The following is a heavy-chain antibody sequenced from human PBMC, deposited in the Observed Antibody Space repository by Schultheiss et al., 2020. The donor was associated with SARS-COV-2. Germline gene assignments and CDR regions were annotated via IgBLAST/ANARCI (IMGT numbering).Heavy chain of an antibody. Sequence: SETLSLTCAVYGGSFSGYYWSWIRQPPGKGLEWIGYIYYSGSTNYNPSLKSRVTMSVDTSKNQFSLKLSSVTAADTAVYYCARAVGLVAATSPYFDYWGQGTLVTVSS. D-gene: IGHD2-15*01. J-gene: IGHJ4*02. CDR2: IYYSGST. CDR1: GGSFSGYY. CDR3: ARAVGLVAATSPYFDY. V-gene: IGHV4-34*11.